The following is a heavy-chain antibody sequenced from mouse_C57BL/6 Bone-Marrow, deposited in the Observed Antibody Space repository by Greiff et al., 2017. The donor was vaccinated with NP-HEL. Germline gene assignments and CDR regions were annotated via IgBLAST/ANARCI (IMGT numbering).Heavy chain of an antibody. D-gene: IGHD1-1*01. V-gene: IGHV5-6*01. J-gene: IGHJ1*03. Sequence: EVQLVESGGDLVKPGGSLKLSCAASGFTFSSYGMSWVRQTPDKRLEWVAPISSGGSYTYYPDSVKGRFTISRDHAKNTLYLQMSSLKYEDTAMYYCARHGDYYGSSYWYFDVWGTGTTVTVSS. CDR1: GFTFSSYG. CDR2: ISSGGSYT. CDR3: ARHGDYYGSSYWYFDV.